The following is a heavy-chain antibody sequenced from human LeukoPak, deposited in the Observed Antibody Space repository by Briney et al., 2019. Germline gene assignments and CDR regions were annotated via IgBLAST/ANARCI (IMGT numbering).Heavy chain of an antibody. CDR3: ARDPQGRFLEWFNWFDP. CDR2: IGTAGDT. CDR1: GFTFSSYD. D-gene: IGHD3-3*01. V-gene: IGHV3-13*01. J-gene: IGHJ5*02. Sequence: GGSLRLSCAASGFTFSSYDMHWVRQATGKGLEWVSAIGTAGDTYYPGSVKGRFTISRDNAKNSVYLQMNSLRAEDTAVYYCARDPQGRFLEWFNWFDPWGQGTLVTVSS.